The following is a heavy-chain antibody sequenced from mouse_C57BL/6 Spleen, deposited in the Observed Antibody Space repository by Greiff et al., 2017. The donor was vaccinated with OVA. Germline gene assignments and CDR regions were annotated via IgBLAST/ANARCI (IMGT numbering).Heavy chain of an antibody. Sequence: VQLQQSGAELVRPGTSVKVSCKASGYAFTNYLIEWVKQRPGQGLEWIGVINPGSGGTNYNEKFKGKTTLTADKSSSTAYMQLSSLTSEDSAVYFGAREGSVDSFFDYWGQGTTLTVSS. CDR2: INPGSGGT. V-gene: IGHV1-54*01. CDR3: AREGSVDSFFDY. J-gene: IGHJ2*01. CDR1: GYAFTNYL.